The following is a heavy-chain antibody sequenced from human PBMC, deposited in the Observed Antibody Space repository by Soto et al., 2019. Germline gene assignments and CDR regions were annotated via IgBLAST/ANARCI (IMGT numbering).Heavy chain of an antibody. Sequence: ASVKVSCKASGYTFTGYYMHWVRQAPGQGLEWMGWINPNSGGTNYAQKFQGRVTMTRDTSISTAYMELSRLRSDDTAVYYCSSGWEYSSGCDHYYFDYWGQGTLVTVSS. V-gene: IGHV1-2*02. J-gene: IGHJ4*02. CDR1: GYTFTGYY. CDR3: SSGWEYSSGCDHYYFDY. D-gene: IGHD6-19*01. CDR2: INPNSGGT.